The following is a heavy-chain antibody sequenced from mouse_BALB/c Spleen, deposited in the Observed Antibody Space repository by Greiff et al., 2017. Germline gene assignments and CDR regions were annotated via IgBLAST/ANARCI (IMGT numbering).Heavy chain of an antibody. CDR1: GFTFSSFG. V-gene: IGHV5-17*02. CDR2: ISSGSSTI. D-gene: IGHD2-10*02. J-gene: IGHJ4*01. Sequence: EVMLVESGGGLVQPGGSRKLSCAASGFTFSSFGMHWVRQAPEKGLEWVAYISSGSSTIYYADTVKGRFTISRDNPKNTLFLQMTSLRSEDTAMYYCASPRTGAMDNWGQGTSVTVSS. CDR3: ASPRTGAMDN.